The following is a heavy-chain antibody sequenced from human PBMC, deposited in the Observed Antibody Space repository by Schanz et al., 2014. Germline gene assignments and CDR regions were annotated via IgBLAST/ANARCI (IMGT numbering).Heavy chain of an antibody. J-gene: IGHJ4*02. CDR3: VSQTGSPNY. CDR1: GFTFSDYW. D-gene: IGHD6-13*01. V-gene: IGHV3-7*02. CDR2: IKHDGSVK. Sequence: EVQLVESGGGLVQPGGSLRLSCTASGFTFSDYWMSWVRQAPGKGPEWVANIKHDGSVKDYVDSVEGRFTISRDNSKNTVHLQMNSLRAEDTAVYFCVSQTGSPNYWGQGTLXTVSS.